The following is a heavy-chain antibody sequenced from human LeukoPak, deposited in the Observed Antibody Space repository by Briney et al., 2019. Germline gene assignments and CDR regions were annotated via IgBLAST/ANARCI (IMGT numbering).Heavy chain of an antibody. CDR2: VYATGTT. CDR3: ARVGSGGAWFDF. V-gene: IGHV4-59*01. CDR1: SGSLTGYY. D-gene: IGHD6-19*01. Sequence: PSETLSLTCTVSSGSLTGYYWSWIRQPPGKGLEWIAYVYATGTTNYNPSLKTRATISMDTSKNQLSLTLTSVTAADTAVYYCARVGSGGAWFDFWGQGTLVSVSS. J-gene: IGHJ4*02.